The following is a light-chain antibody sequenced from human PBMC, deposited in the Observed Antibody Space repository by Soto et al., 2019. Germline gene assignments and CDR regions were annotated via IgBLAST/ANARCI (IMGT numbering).Light chain of an antibody. CDR3: QQYNNWPQT. CDR1: QSVRSN. CDR2: GAS. J-gene: IGKJ1*01. V-gene: IGKV3-15*01. Sequence: EIVMTQSPATLSVSPVERATLSCMASQSVRSNLAWYQQKLGQAPRLLIYGASTRATGIPARFSGSGSATEFTLTISSLQSEDFAVYYCQQYNNWPQTFGQGTKVDIK.